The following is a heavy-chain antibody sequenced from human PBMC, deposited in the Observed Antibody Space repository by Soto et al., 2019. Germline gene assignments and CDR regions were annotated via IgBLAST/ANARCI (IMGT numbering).Heavy chain of an antibody. V-gene: IGHV3-30-3*01. J-gene: IGHJ6*02. D-gene: IGHD3-10*01. CDR1: GFTFSSYA. Sequence: GGSLRLSCAASGFTFSSYAMHWVRQAPGKGLEWVAVISYDGSNKYYADSVKGRFTISRDNSKNTLYLQMNSLRAEDTAVYYCARASLPGDYYYGMDVWGQGTTVTVSS. CDR2: ISYDGSNK. CDR3: ARASLPGDYYYGMDV.